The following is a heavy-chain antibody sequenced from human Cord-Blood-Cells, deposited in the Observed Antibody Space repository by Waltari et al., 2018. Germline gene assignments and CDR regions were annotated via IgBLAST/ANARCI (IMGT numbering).Heavy chain of an antibody. J-gene: IGHJ5*02. V-gene: IGHV1-3*01. CDR2: INAGNGNT. Sequence: QVQLVQSGAEVKKPGASVKVSCKASGYTFTSYAMHWVRQAPGQRLEWMGWINAGNGNTKYSQKSQGRVTITRDTSASTAYMELSSLRSEDTAVYYCARAPICSSTSCYWFDPWGQGTLVTVSS. CDR1: GYTFTSYA. CDR3: ARAPICSSTSCYWFDP. D-gene: IGHD2-2*01.